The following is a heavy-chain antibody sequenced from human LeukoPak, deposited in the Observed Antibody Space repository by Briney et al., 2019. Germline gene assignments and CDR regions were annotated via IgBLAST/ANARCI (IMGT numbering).Heavy chain of an antibody. J-gene: IGHJ4*02. D-gene: IGHD3-10*01. Sequence: GGSLRLSCTTSGIIFKNFWMSWVRQVPGKGLEWVANIKQDGSRQFYVDSVKGRFTISRDNAKNSMYLQMNNLRVEDTAVYYCVNAITLPDWGQGTLVTVSS. V-gene: IGHV3-7*01. CDR1: GIIFKNFW. CDR3: VNAITLPD. CDR2: IKQDGSRQ.